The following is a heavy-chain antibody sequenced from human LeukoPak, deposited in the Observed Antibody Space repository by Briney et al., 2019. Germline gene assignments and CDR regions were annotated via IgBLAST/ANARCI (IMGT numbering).Heavy chain of an antibody. CDR2: IIPIFGTA. D-gene: IGHD4-11*01. Sequence: SVKVSCKASGGTFSSYAISWVRQAPGQGLERMGGIIPIFGTANYAQKFQGRVTITADESTSTAYMELSSLRSEDTAVYYCAVKTSTVTTGWFDPWGQGTLVTVSS. J-gene: IGHJ5*02. V-gene: IGHV1-69*13. CDR1: GGTFSSYA. CDR3: AVKTSTVTTGWFDP.